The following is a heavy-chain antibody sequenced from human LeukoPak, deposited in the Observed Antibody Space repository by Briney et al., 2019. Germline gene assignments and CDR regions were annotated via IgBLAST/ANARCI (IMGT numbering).Heavy chain of an antibody. CDR2: SYDDYVT. Sequence: GGSLRLSCAASGFTVSSNYMSWVRQAPGKGLEWVSISYDDYVTYYADSVKGRFTISRDNSKNTLYLQINNLRAGDTAIYYCATGRYYFDYWGQGTLVTVSS. V-gene: IGHV3-53*01. CDR3: ATGRYYFDY. CDR1: GFTVSSNY. J-gene: IGHJ4*02.